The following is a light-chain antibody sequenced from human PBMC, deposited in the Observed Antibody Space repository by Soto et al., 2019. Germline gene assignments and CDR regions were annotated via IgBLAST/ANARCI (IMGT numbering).Light chain of an antibody. CDR3: QHRFNWPLT. CDR2: DAS. CDR1: ESISTY. Sequence: EIVLTQSPATLSLSPGARATLSCRASESISTYLAWYQQKPGQAPRLLIYDASNRATGIPARFSGSGSGTDFTLTISSLEPEDFAVYYCQHRFNWPLTFGGGTKVEIK. J-gene: IGKJ4*01. V-gene: IGKV3-11*01.